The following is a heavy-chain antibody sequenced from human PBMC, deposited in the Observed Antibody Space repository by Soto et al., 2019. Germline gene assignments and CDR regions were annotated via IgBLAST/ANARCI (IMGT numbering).Heavy chain of an antibody. CDR1: GFTFSNFG. V-gene: IGHV3-30*18. Sequence: GGSLRFSCVASGFTFSNFGMHWVRQAPGKGLEWVAGISYDGRSEYYVDSVRGRFTLSRDNSKNTLSLQMISLRPEDTGVYYCAKDLDVVMVLSATRGLDVWGQGTTVTVSS. J-gene: IGHJ6*02. CDR2: ISYDGRSE. D-gene: IGHD2-15*01. CDR3: AKDLDVVMVLSATRGLDV.